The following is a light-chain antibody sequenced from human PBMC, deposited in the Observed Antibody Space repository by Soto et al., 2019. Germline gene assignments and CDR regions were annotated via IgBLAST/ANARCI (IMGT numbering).Light chain of an antibody. V-gene: IGKV3-15*01. CDR3: RQYNNWPRT. CDR2: AAS. CDR1: QSVSSK. J-gene: IGKJ1*01. Sequence: IVMTQSPATLSVSPGERATLSCRASQSVSSKLAWYQQKPGQSPKLLIYAASTRATGIPARFSGSGSGTEFTLTISSLQSEDFAIYYCRQYNNWPRTFGQGTKVDIK.